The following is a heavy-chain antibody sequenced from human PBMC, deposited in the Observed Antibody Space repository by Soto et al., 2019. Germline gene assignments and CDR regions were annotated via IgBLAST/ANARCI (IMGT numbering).Heavy chain of an antibody. D-gene: IGHD1-1*01. CDR2: SRNKTKSYTT. Sequence: EVQLVESGGGLVQPGGSLRLSCAVSGFTFSDHYMDWVRQAPGKGLEWVGRSRNKTKSYTTDYAASVKRRFTISRDGSKNSLYLQMNSLKTEDTAVYYCTRATDRGWGQGTLVTVSS. V-gene: IGHV3-72*01. CDR3: TRATDRG. J-gene: IGHJ4*02. CDR1: GFTFSDHY.